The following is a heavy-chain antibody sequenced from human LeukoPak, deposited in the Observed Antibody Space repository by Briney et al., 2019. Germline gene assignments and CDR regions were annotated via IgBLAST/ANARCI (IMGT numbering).Heavy chain of an antibody. CDR3: ARAEELYNWFDP. Sequence: ASVKVSCKASGYTFTSYGISWVRQAPGQGLEWMAWISAYNGNTNYAQKLQGRVTMTTDTSTSTAYMELRSLRSDDTAVYYCARAEELYNWFDPWGQGTLVTVSS. D-gene: IGHD1-26*01. V-gene: IGHV1-18*04. CDR2: ISAYNGNT. CDR1: GYTFTSYG. J-gene: IGHJ5*02.